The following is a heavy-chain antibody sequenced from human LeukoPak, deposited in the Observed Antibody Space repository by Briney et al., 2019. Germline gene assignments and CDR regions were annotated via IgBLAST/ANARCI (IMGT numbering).Heavy chain of an antibody. Sequence: GGSLRLSCAASGFTFDDYGMHWVRQAPGKGLEWVSGISWNSGNIGYADSVKGRFTISRDDAKNSLSLQMNSLRAEDTAVYYCARDQGYCTSATCRGDAFDVWGQGSMVSVSS. J-gene: IGHJ3*01. CDR3: ARDQGYCTSATCRGDAFDV. V-gene: IGHV3-9*01. CDR2: ISWNSGNI. D-gene: IGHD2-2*01. CDR1: GFTFDDYG.